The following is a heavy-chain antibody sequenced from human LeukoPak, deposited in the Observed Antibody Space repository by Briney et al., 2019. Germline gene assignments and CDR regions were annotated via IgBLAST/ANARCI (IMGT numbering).Heavy chain of an antibody. V-gene: IGHV6-1*01. CDR2: TYYRSKWFN. CDR1: GDGVSSNSVA. D-gene: IGHD1-14*01. J-gene: IGHJ2*01. CDR3: AQEIGSRDHRYFDL. Sequence: SQTLSLTCAISGDGVSSNSVAWNWIRQSPSRGLEWLGRTYYRSKWFNDYAVSVKSRITINPDTSKNQFSLQLNSVTPEDTAVYYCAQEIGSRDHRYFDLWGRGTLVTVSS.